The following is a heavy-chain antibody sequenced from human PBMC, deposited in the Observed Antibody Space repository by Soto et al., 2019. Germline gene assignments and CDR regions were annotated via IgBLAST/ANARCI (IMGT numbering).Heavy chain of an antibody. CDR2: ISSSGGST. CDR1: GFTFSSYS. V-gene: IGHV3-23*01. J-gene: IGHJ4*02. D-gene: IGHD2-15*01. Sequence: GGSLRLSCAASGFTFSSYSMNWVRQAPGKGLEWVSYISSSGGSTYYADSVKGRFTISRDNSKNTLYLQMNSLRAEDTAVYYCAKDLALCSGGSCYPLYFDYWGQGTQVTVSS. CDR3: AKDLALCSGGSCYPLYFDY.